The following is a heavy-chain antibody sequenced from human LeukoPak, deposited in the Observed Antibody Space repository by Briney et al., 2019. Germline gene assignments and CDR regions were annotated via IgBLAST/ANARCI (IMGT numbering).Heavy chain of an antibody. CDR2: ISSDGVNK. J-gene: IGHJ4*02. V-gene: IGHV3-30*18. CDR3: AKGQNYYDGSGYYSTDY. CDR1: GFTLSSFG. Sequence: PGRSLRLSCAASGFTLSSFGMHWVRQAPGKGLEWVAVISSDGVNKYSADSVKGRFTISRDNSKNTLYLQMNSLRAADTAVYYCAKGQNYYDGSGYYSTDYWGQGTPVTVSS. D-gene: IGHD3-22*01.